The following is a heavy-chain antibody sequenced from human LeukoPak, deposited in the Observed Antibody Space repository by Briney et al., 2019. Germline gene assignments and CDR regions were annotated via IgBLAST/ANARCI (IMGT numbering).Heavy chain of an antibody. CDR1: GGSISSSY. CDR3: ATGGANILARPIDY. V-gene: IGHV4-59*01. D-gene: IGHD1-1*01. CDR2: IYYSGST. Sequence: SETLSLTCTVSGGSISSSYWSWIRQPPGKGLEWIGYIYYSGSTNYNPSLKSRVTISVDTSKNQFSLKLSSVTAADTAVHYCATGGANILARPIDYWGQGTLVTVSS. J-gene: IGHJ4*02.